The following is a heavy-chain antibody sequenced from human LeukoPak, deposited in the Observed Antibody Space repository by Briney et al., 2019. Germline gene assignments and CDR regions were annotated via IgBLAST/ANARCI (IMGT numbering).Heavy chain of an antibody. D-gene: IGHD6-13*01. V-gene: IGHV4-30-4*08. CDR1: GGSFSSGDYY. Sequence: SETLSLTCTVSGGSFSSGDYYWNWIRQPPGKGLEWIGYIYYSGNTYYNPSLKSRLTISVYTSKNQFSLQLTSVTAADTAVYYCARARRFAAAGTTAFDIWGQGTMVTVSS. CDR3: ARARRFAAAGTTAFDI. J-gene: IGHJ3*02. CDR2: IYYSGNT.